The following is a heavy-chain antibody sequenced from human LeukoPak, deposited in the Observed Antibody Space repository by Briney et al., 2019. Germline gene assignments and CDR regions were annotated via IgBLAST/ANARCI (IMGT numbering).Heavy chain of an antibody. D-gene: IGHD3-22*01. J-gene: IGHJ3*02. CDR2: INHSGST. CDR3: ARAIPSRYYYDSSGPGLAFDI. V-gene: IGHV4-34*01. Sequence: SETLSLTCAVYGGSFSGYYWSWIRQPPGKGLEWIGEINHSGSTNYNPSLKSRVTISVDTSKNQFSLKLSSVTAADTAMYYCARAIPSRYYYDSSGPGLAFDIWGQGTMVTVSS. CDR1: GGSFSGYY.